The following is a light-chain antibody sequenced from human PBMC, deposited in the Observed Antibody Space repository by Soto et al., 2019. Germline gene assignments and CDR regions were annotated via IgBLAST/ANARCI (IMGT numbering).Light chain of an antibody. J-gene: IGKJ2*01. CDR1: QSVSSSY. V-gene: IGKV3-20*01. Sequence: EKVLTQSPGSQSLSPGERATLSCRASQSVSSSYLAWYQQKPGQAPRLLIYGASSRATGIPDRFSGSGSGTDFTLTISRLEPEDFAVYYCQQYGSSPEVYTFGQGTKVDIK. CDR2: GAS. CDR3: QQYGSSPEVYT.